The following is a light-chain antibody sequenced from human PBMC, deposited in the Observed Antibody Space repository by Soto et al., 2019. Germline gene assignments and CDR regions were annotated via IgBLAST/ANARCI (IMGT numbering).Light chain of an antibody. CDR1: HNINTY. Sequence: DIQITQSPSSLSASVVDIVAITCRASHNINTYLNWYQQRPGKAPRLLIYAASSVQGGVPSRFSGSGSGTDFTLTISSLQTEDFATYYCQLSDSSLTFGQGTRLEIK. V-gene: IGKV1-39*01. CDR2: AAS. CDR3: QLSDSSLT. J-gene: IGKJ5*01.